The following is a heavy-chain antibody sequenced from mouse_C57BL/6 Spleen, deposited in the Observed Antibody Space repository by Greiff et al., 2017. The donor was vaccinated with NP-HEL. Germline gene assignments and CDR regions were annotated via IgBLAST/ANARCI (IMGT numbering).Heavy chain of an antibody. D-gene: IGHD2-4*01. V-gene: IGHV3-6*01. J-gene: IGHJ3*01. Sequence: EVQLQESGPGLVKPSQSLSLTCSVTGYSITSGYYWNWIRQFPGNKLEWMGYISYDGSNNYNPSLKNRISITRDTSKNQFFLKLNSVTTEDTATYYCARDRYDYDEAWFAYWGQGTLVTVSA. CDR2: ISYDGSN. CDR1: GYSITSGYY. CDR3: ARDRYDYDEAWFAY.